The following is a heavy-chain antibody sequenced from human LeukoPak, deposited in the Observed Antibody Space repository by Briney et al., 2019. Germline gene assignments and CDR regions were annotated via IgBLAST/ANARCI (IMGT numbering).Heavy chain of an antibody. V-gene: IGHV4-31*03. D-gene: IGHD1-26*01. CDR1: GGSISSGGYY. CDR3: ARGMSGTYFDFDC. Sequence: SQTLSLTCTVSGGSISSGGYYWSWIRQHPGRGLEWIGYVYYSGSTLYNPSLKSRLTISVDTSKNQFSLKLTSVTVADTAVYYCARGMSGTYFDFDCWGQGTLVTVSP. J-gene: IGHJ4*02. CDR2: VYYSGST.